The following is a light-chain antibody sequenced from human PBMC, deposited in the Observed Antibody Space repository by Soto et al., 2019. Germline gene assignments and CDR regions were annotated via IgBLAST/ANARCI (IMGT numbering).Light chain of an antibody. CDR1: QTISSW. CDR3: QHYNSYSEA. Sequence: DIQMTQSPSTLSGSVGDRVTITCRASQTISSWLAWYQQKPGKAPKLLIYKASTLKSGVPSRFSGSGSGTELPLTISSLQPDDFATYYCQHYNSYSEAFGQGTQVELK. CDR2: KAS. J-gene: IGKJ1*01. V-gene: IGKV1-5*03.